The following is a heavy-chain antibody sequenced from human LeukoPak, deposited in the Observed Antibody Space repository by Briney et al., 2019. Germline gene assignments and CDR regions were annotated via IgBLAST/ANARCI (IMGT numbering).Heavy chain of an antibody. Sequence: GGSLRLSCAASGFTFSNAWMSWVRQAPGKGLEWVGRIKSKTDGGTTDYAAPVKGRFTISRDDSKNTLYLQMNSLKTEDTAVYYCTTVSSSWYVYYYYYYMDVWGKGTTVTISS. CDR3: TTVSSSWYVYYYYYYMDV. CDR2: IKSKTDGGTT. D-gene: IGHD6-13*01. CDR1: GFTFSNAW. J-gene: IGHJ6*03. V-gene: IGHV3-15*01.